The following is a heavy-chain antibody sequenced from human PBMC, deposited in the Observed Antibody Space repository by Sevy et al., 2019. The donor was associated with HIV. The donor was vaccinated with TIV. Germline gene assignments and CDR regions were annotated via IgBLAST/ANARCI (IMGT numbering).Heavy chain of an antibody. CDR1: GYSFTTYG. CDR3: ARDKMVNTDNYFDY. J-gene: IGHJ4*02. V-gene: IGHV1-18*01. CDR2: ISGYNGKT. Sequence: ASVKVSCKASGYSFTTYGISWVRQAPGQGLEWMGWISGYNGKTNHAQKLQGRVTMTTDTSTRTAYLELRGLRSDDTAVYYCARDKMVNTDNYFDYWGQGTLVTVSS. D-gene: IGHD2-8*01.